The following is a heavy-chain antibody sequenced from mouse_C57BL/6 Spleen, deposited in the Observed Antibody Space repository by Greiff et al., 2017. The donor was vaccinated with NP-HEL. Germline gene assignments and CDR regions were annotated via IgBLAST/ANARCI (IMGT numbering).Heavy chain of an antibody. V-gene: IGHV1-74*01. CDR1: GYTFTSYW. J-gene: IGHJ2*01. Sequence: QVQLKQPGAELVKPGASVKVSCKASGYTFTSYWMHWVKQRPGQGLEWIGRIHPSDSDTNYNQKFKGKATLTVDKSSSTAYMQLSSLTSEDSAVYYCAMGGFTTVVDYWGQGTTLTVSS. CDR2: IHPSDSDT. D-gene: IGHD1-1*01. CDR3: AMGGFTTVVDY.